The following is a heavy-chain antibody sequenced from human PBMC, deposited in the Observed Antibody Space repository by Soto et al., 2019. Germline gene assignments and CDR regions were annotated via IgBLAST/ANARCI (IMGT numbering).Heavy chain of an antibody. CDR2: IYYSGST. CDR1: GGSISSGDYY. D-gene: IGHD4-17*01. J-gene: IGHJ6*02. Sequence: SETLSLTCTVSGGSISSGDYYWSWIRQPPGKGLEWIGYIYYSGSTYYNPSLKSRVTISVDTSKNQFSLKLSSVTAADTAVYYCARDRLPYGDYDYYYGMDVWGQGTTVTVSS. V-gene: IGHV4-30-4*01. CDR3: ARDRLPYGDYDYYYGMDV.